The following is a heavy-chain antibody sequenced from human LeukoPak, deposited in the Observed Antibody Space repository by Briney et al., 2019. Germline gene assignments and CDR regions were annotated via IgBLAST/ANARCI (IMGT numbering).Heavy chain of an antibody. CDR1: GFTFSSYA. V-gene: IGHV3-23*01. CDR3: AKVQQLVLFSVDY. J-gene: IGHJ4*02. D-gene: IGHD6-13*01. CDR2: ISGSGGRT. Sequence: PGGSLRLSCAASGFTFSSYAMSWVRQAPGKGLEWVSVISGSGGRTYYADSVKGRFTISRDNSKNTLYLQMNSLTAEDTAVYYCAKVQQLVLFSVDYWGQGTLVTVSS.